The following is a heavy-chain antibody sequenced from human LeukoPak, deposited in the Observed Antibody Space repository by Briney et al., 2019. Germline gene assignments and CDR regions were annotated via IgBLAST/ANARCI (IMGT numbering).Heavy chain of an antibody. J-gene: IGHJ5*02. CDR1: GFTFSSYA. Sequence: GGSLRLSCAASGFTFSSYAMSWVRQAPGKGLEWVSSISSSSSYIYYADSVKGRFTISRDNAKNSLYLQMNSLRAEDTAVYYCASYGQPGPWFDYGDVNWFDPWGQGTLVTVSS. V-gene: IGHV3-21*01. CDR3: ASYGQPGPWFDYGDVNWFDP. CDR2: ISSSSSYI. D-gene: IGHD4-17*01.